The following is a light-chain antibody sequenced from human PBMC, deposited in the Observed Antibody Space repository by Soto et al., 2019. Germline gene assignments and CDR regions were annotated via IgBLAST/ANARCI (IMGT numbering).Light chain of an antibody. CDR2: DVS. CDR1: SSSQW. V-gene: IGKV1-5*01. CDR3: QHTTDFT. J-gene: IGKJ2*01. Sequence: DIQMTQSPSTLAASVGDTVTMTCRSSSQWLAWYQKKPGKAPKLLIYDVSNLERGVPPRFSGSTSGAESTLTITGLQPDALGTYYCQHTTDFTFGQGTKVEIK.